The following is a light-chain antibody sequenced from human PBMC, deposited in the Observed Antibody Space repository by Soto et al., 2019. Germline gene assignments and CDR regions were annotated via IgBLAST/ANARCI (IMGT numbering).Light chain of an antibody. CDR1: ESVSTY. J-gene: IGKJ3*01. V-gene: IGKV3-11*01. CDR3: QQRSNWPHT. CDR2: DTP. Sequence: EVVLTQSPATLSFSPGERATLSCRASESVSTYLAWYQQKPGQAPRLLIYDTPNRATGIPARFSGSGSGTDFTLTISSLEPEDFAVYYCQQRSNWPHTFGPGTKVDIK.